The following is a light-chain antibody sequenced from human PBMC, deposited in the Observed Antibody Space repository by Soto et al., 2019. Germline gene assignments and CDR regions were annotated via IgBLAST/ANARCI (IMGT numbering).Light chain of an antibody. Sequence: DIQLTQSPSTLSASVGDRVAITCLASQSISSWLAWYQQKPGKAPNLLIYKASSLEGGVPSRFSGSGSGTEFTLTISSLKPDDFATYYCQQYDSYWTFGKGTKVDIK. CDR1: QSISSW. V-gene: IGKV1-5*03. CDR3: QQYDSYWT. J-gene: IGKJ1*01. CDR2: KAS.